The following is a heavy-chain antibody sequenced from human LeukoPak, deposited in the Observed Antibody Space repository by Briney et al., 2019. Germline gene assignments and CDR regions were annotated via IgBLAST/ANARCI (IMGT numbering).Heavy chain of an antibody. V-gene: IGHV4-59*08. Sequence: SGTLSLTCTVSGGSISSYYWSWIRQPPGKGLEWIGYIYYSGSTNYNPSLKSRVTISVDTSKNQFSLKLSSVTAADTAVYYCARQKLLWIWFDPWGQGTLVTVSS. J-gene: IGHJ5*02. CDR2: IYYSGST. D-gene: IGHD2-15*01. CDR3: ARQKLLWIWFDP. CDR1: GGSISSYY.